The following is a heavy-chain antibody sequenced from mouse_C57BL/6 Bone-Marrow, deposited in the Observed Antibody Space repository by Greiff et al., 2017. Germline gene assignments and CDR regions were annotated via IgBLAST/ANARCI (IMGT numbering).Heavy chain of an antibody. CDR3: ARNELRPYAY. Sequence: VQLQQPGAELVKPGASVKLSCRASGYTFTSYWMQWVKQRPGQGLEWIGEIDPSDSYPNYNQKFKGKATLTVDTSSSTAYMQLSSLTSEDSAVYYCARNELRPYAYWGQGTLVTVSA. CDR1: GYTFTSYW. V-gene: IGHV1-50*01. CDR2: IDPSDSYP. D-gene: IGHD2-4*01. J-gene: IGHJ3*01.